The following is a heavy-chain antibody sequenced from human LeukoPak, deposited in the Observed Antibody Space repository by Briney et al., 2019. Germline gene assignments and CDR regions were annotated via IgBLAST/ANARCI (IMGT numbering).Heavy chain of an antibody. Sequence: ASVKVSCKASGYTFTGYYMHWVRQAPGQGLEWMGWINPNSGGTNYAQKFQGRVTMTRDTSISTAYMELSRLRSDDTAVYYSAREYYYDSSGYYQDFDYWGQGTLVTVSS. D-gene: IGHD3-22*01. V-gene: IGHV1-2*02. CDR2: INPNSGGT. CDR3: AREYYYDSSGYYQDFDY. J-gene: IGHJ4*02. CDR1: GYTFTGYY.